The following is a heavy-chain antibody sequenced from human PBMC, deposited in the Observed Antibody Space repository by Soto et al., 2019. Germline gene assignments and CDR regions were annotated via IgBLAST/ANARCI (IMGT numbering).Heavy chain of an antibody. J-gene: IGHJ5*02. Sequence: GGSLRLSCAASGFTFSSYAMSWVRQAPGKGLEWVSAISGSGGSTYYADSVKGRFTISRDNSKNTLYLQMNSLRAEDTAVYYCAKEIAYGSNSISQLSWFDPWGQGTLVTVSS. CDR3: AKEIAYGSNSISQLSWFDP. V-gene: IGHV3-23*01. D-gene: IGHD4-17*01. CDR2: ISGSGGST. CDR1: GFTFSSYA.